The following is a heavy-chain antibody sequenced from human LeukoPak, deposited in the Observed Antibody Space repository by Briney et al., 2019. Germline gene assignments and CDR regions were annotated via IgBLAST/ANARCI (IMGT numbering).Heavy chain of an antibody. D-gene: IGHD1-26*01. Sequence: GASVKVSCKASGYTFTAYAMNWVRQAPGQGLEYMGWINTNTGNPTYAQGFTGRFVFSLDTSVSTAYMQISSIKAEDTAAYYCASIGTDFDYWGQGTLVTVSS. CDR3: ASIGTDFDY. CDR1: GYTFTAYA. CDR2: INTNTGNP. J-gene: IGHJ4*02. V-gene: IGHV7-4-1*02.